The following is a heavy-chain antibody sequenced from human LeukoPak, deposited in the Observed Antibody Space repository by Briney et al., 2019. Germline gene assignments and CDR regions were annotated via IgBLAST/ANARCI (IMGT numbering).Heavy chain of an antibody. V-gene: IGHV3-9*01. CDR2: ISWNSGSI. D-gene: IGHD1-26*01. J-gene: IGHJ6*02. Sequence: GGSLRLSCAASGFTFDDYAMHWVRQAPGKGLEWVSGISWNSGSIGYADSVKGRFTISRDNDKNSLYLQMNSLRAEDTALYYCAKGISGSYGMDVWGQGTTVTVSS. CDR3: AKGISGSYGMDV. CDR1: GFTFDDYA.